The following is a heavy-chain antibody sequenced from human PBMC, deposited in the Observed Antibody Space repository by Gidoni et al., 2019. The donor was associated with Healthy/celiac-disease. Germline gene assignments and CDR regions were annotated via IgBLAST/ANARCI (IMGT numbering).Heavy chain of an antibody. V-gene: IGHV3-9*01. D-gene: IGHD2-2*02. CDR2: ISWNSGSI. CDR1: GFTFDDYA. Sequence: DVQLVESGGGLVQPGRSLRLSCAASGFTFDDYAMHWVRQAPGKGLEGVSGISWNSGSIGYADSVKGRFTISRDNAKNSLYLQMNSLRAEDTALYYCVRGGGCTSCYTETPDNWFDPWGQGTLVTVSS. J-gene: IGHJ5*02. CDR3: VRGGGCTSCYTETPDNWFDP.